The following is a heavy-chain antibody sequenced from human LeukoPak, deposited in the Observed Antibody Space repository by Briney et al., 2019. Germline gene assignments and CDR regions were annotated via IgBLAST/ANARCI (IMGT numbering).Heavy chain of an antibody. CDR2: IYYSGST. J-gene: IGHJ5*02. Sequence: SETLSLTCTVSGGSISSYYWSWIRQPPGKGLEWIGYIYYSGSTNYNPSLKSRVTISVDTSKNQFSLKLSSVTAADTAVYYCAREFRHDNWFDPWGQGTLVTVSS. V-gene: IGHV4-59*01. CDR3: AREFRHDNWFDP. CDR1: GGSISSYY. D-gene: IGHD3-10*01.